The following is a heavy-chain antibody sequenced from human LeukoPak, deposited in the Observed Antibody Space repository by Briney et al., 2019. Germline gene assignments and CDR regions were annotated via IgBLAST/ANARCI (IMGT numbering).Heavy chain of an antibody. Sequence: PSETLSLTCTVSGGSISSSSYYWGWIRQPPGKGLEWIGSIYYSGSTYYNPSLKSRVTMSVDTSKNQFSLKLSSVTAADTAVYYCARAEPNYYDSSGYYSGWGQGTLVTVSS. CDR3: ARAEPNYYDSSGYYSG. D-gene: IGHD3-22*01. CDR1: GGSISSSSYY. J-gene: IGHJ4*02. V-gene: IGHV4-39*07. CDR2: IYYSGST.